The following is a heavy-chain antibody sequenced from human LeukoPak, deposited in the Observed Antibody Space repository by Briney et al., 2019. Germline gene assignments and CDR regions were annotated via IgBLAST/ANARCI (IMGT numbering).Heavy chain of an antibody. V-gene: IGHV1-8*01. Sequence: VASVKVSCKASGYTFTSYDVNWVRQATGQGLEWMGWMNTNSSNTGHAQKLQGRVTMTRNTSISTAYMELSSLRSDDTAVYYCVAKGCWGQGTLVTVSS. J-gene: IGHJ4*02. CDR2: MNTNSSNT. CDR3: VAKGC. CDR1: GYTFTSYD.